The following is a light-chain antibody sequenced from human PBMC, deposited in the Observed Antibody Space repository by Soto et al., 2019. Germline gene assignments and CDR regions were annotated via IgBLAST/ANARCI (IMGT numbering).Light chain of an antibody. J-gene: IGKJ4*01. CDR2: DAS. V-gene: IGKV3-11*01. CDR3: QQRSNWPLT. Sequence: EIVLTQSPATLSLSPGERATLSCRASQSVSSYIAWYQQKPGQAPRLLIYDASNRATGIPARFSGSGSGTDITLTISSLEPEDFAVYYWQQRSNWPLTFGGGTKVEIK. CDR1: QSVSSY.